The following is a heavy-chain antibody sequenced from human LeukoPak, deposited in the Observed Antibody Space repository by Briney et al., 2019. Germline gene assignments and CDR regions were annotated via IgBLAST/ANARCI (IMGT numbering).Heavy chain of an antibody. CDR1: GFTFSSYA. D-gene: IGHD3-16*01. V-gene: IGHV3-23*01. CDR3: AKAGFRGNYYYYYGMDV. CDR2: ISGSGGST. J-gene: IGHJ6*02. Sequence: GGSLRFSCAASGFTFSSYAMSWVRQAPGKGLEWVSAISGSGGSTYYADSVKGRFTISRDNSKNTLYLQMNSLRAEDTAVYYCAKAGFRGNYYYYYGMDVWGQGTTVTVSS.